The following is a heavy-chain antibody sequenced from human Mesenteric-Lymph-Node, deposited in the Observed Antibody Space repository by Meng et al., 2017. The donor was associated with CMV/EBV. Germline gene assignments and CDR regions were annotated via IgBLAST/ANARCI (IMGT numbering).Heavy chain of an antibody. Sequence: GESLKISCGASGFSFSNHAMNWVRQAPGKGLEWVAVIYFDGSNKKYVDSVRGRFTISRDNSDNILFLQMDSLRADDTAIYYCVKGSAQKGLPKDLLGTSPLDYWGQGVLVTVSS. V-gene: IGHV3-33*06. J-gene: IGHJ4*02. CDR3: VKGSAQKGLPKDLLGTSPLDY. CDR1: GFSFSNHA. CDR2: IYFDGSNK. D-gene: IGHD1-7*01.